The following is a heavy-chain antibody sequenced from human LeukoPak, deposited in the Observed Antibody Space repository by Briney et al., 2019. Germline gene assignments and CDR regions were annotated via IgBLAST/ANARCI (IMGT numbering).Heavy chain of an antibody. CDR2: ISDIGSI. CDR1: GGSISSYY. Sequence: PSETLSLTCTVSGGSISSYYWSWIRQPPGKGLGWIAYISDIGSINYNPSLKSRVTISLYTSKNQFSLKLSSVTAADTAVYYCAGHDPRNTVDFWGQGTLVTVSS. J-gene: IGHJ4*02. V-gene: IGHV4-59*08. D-gene: IGHD2/OR15-2a*01. CDR3: AGHDPRNTVDF.